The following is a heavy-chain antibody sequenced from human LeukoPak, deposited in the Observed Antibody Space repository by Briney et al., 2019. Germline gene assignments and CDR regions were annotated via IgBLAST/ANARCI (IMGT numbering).Heavy chain of an antibody. J-gene: IGHJ4*02. D-gene: IGHD6-13*01. V-gene: IGHV3-33*06. CDR1: GFTFSSYG. Sequence: PGRSLRLSCAASGFTFSSYGMHWVRQAPGKGLEWVAVMWYDGSNKYYADSVKGRFTISRDNSKNTLYLQMNSLRAEDTAVYYCAKWGAAAGRYFDYWGQGTLVTVSS. CDR3: AKWGAAAGRYFDY. CDR2: MWYDGSNK.